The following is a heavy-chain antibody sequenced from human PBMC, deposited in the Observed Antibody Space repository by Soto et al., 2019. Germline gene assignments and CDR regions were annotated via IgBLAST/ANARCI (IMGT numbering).Heavy chain of an antibody. J-gene: IGHJ3*02. CDR2: INPSGGST. CDR3: ASCSGGSCYRPSHAFDI. D-gene: IGHD2-15*01. CDR1: GYTFTSYY. V-gene: IGHV1-46*03. Sequence: ASVKVSCKASGYTFTSYYMHWVRQAPRQGLEWMGIINPSGGSTSYAQKFQGRVTMTRDTSTSTVYMELSSLRSEDTAVYYCASCSGGSCYRPSHAFDIWGQGTMVTVSS.